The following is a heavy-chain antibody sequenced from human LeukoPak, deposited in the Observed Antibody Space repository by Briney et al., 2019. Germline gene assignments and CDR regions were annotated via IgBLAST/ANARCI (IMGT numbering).Heavy chain of an antibody. D-gene: IGHD3-10*02. Sequence: GGSLRLFCAACGFTFSSYWMIGVRQAPGKALEGVSYISRSGSTIYYADFVKGRFTISRDNAKNSLYLQMNSLRAEDTAVYYCAELGITMIGGVWGKGTTVTISS. CDR3: AELGITMIGGV. J-gene: IGHJ6*04. V-gene: IGHV3-48*04. CDR1: GFTFSSYW. CDR2: ISRSGSTI.